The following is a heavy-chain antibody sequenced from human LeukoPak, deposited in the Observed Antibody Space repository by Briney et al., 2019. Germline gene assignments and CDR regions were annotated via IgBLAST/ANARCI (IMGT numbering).Heavy chain of an antibody. Sequence: GGSLRLSCAASGXTFSSYEMNWVRQAPGKGLEWVSYISSSGSTIYYADSVKGRFTISRDNAKNSLYLQMNSLRAEDTAVYYCARRRGGSCSYYFDYWGQGTLVTVSS. CDR3: ARRRGGSCSYYFDY. CDR2: ISSSGSTI. V-gene: IGHV3-48*03. CDR1: GXTFSSYE. D-gene: IGHD2-15*01. J-gene: IGHJ4*02.